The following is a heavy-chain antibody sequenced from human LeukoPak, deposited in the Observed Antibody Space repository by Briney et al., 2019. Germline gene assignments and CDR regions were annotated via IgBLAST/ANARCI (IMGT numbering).Heavy chain of an antibody. J-gene: IGHJ3*02. V-gene: IGHV4-4*07. CDR1: GGSISSYY. Sequence: SETLSLTCTVSGGSISSYYWSWIRQPAGKGLEWIGRIYTSGSTNYNPSLKSRVTMSVDTSKNQFSLKLSSVTAADTAVYYCARVSDSEWLVVRANDAFDIWGQGTMVTVSS. CDR3: ARVSDSEWLVVRANDAFDI. CDR2: IYTSGST. D-gene: IGHD6-19*01.